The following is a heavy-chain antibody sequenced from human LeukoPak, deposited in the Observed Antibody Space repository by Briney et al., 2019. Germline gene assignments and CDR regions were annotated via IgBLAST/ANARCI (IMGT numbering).Heavy chain of an antibody. CDR2: INPTGSST. J-gene: IGHJ5*02. D-gene: IGHD2-2*01. V-gene: IGHV1-46*04. CDR1: GYTFTSRW. CDR3: ARDGCGTTNCYVQNWFDP. Sequence: SVKVSCKASGYTFTSRWMHWVRQAPGQGPEWLGVINPTGSSTSYAHKLQGRVTMTRDTSTSTDYMELRSLRSDDTAVYYCARDGCGTTNCYVQNWFDPWGQGTLVTVSS.